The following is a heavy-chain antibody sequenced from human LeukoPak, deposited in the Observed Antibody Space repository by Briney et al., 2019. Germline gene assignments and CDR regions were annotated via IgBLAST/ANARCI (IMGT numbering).Heavy chain of an antibody. CDR1: GGSISSYY. CDR3: ARGSLEWLAHETLNWFDP. V-gene: IGHV4-59*01. Sequence: PSETLSLTCTVSGGSISSYYWSWIRQPPGKGPEWIGYIYYSGSTNYNPSLKSRVTISVDTSKNQFSLKLSSVTAADTAVYYCARGSLEWLAHETLNWFDPWGQGTLVTVSS. CDR2: IYYSGST. D-gene: IGHD3-3*01. J-gene: IGHJ5*02.